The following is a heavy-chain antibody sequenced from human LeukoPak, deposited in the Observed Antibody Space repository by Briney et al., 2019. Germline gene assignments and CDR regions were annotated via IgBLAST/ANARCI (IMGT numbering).Heavy chain of an antibody. CDR1: GFTFSSYA. Sequence: PGGSLRLSCAASGFTFSSYAMHWVRQAPGKGLEWVAVISYDGSNKYYADSAKGRFTISRDNSKNTLYLQMNSLRAEDTAVYYCARDMAYSSSSGSPDYWGQGTLVTVSS. CDR3: ARDMAYSSSSGSPDY. V-gene: IGHV3-30-3*01. CDR2: ISYDGSNK. J-gene: IGHJ4*02. D-gene: IGHD6-6*01.